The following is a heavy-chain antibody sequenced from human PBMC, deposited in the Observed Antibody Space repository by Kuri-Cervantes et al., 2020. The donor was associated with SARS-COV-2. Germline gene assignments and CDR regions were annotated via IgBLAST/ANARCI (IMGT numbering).Heavy chain of an antibody. Sequence: GESLKISCAASGFTFSDYYMSWIRQAPGKGLEWVSYISSSSSAIYYPDSVKGRFTMSRDNSKNTLYLQMNSLRAEDTAVYYCAREEKSRLVGPPDYYYYMDVWGKGTTVTVSS. D-gene: IGHD6-19*01. V-gene: IGHV3-11*04. CDR1: GFTFSDYY. CDR2: ISSSSSAI. CDR3: AREEKSRLVGPPDYYYYMDV. J-gene: IGHJ6*03.